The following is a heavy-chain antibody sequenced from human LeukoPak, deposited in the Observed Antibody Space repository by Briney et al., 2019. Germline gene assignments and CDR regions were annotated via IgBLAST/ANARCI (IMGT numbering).Heavy chain of an antibody. CDR2: IYYSGST. CDR3: ARQRNSFDY. J-gene: IGHJ4*02. Sequence: SETLSLTCTVAGGSISSFYWSWIRQPPGKGVEWIGYIYYSGSTSYNPSLKSRVTISVDTSKNQFSLKLSSVNAADTAVYYCARQRNSFDYWGQGTLVTVSS. CDR1: GGSISSFY. V-gene: IGHV4-59*08.